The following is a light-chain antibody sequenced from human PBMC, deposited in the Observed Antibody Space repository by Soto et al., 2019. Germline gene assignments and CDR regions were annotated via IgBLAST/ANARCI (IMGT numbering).Light chain of an antibody. Sequence: EIVLTQSPGTLSLSPGERATLSCRASQSVSSSYLAWYQQKPGQAPRLLIYGASSRATGIPDRFSGSGSGTDFTLTISSLQPDDFATYYCQQFNSYSPGAFGQGTKVDI. CDR3: QQFNSYSPGA. V-gene: IGKV3-20*01. CDR2: GAS. CDR1: QSVSSSY. J-gene: IGKJ1*01.